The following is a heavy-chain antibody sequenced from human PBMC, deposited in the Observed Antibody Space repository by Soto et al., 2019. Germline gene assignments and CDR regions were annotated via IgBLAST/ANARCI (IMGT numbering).Heavy chain of an antibody. V-gene: IGHV3-23*01. D-gene: IGHD3-22*01. CDR1: GFPFSTHA. CDR3: AKEADSGGYYYVVVGPGGGWFDP. Sequence: GGSLRLSCAASGFPFSTHAMSWVRQAPGKGLEWVSGIGAGGNSTKYADFVKGRFTISRDNSENTLYLQMNSLRAEDTAVYYCAKEADSGGYYYVVVGPGGGWFDPWGQGTLVTVSS. CDR2: IGAGGNST. J-gene: IGHJ5*02.